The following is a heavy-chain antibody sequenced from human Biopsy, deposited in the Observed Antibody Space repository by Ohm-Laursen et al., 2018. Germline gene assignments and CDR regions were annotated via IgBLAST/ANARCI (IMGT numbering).Heavy chain of an antibody. CDR2: ITGSSSTI. J-gene: IGHJ6*02. CDR3: TRLAYYYYYGMDV. D-gene: IGHD2-21*01. Sequence: SLRLSCTASGFTLSSNAMSWVRQVPGKGLGWISYITGSSSTIYYADSVKGRFTTSRDNAKNSLYLQMNSLRAEDTAVYYCTRLAYYYYYGMDVWGQGTTVTVSS. V-gene: IGHV3-48*04. CDR1: GFTLSSNA.